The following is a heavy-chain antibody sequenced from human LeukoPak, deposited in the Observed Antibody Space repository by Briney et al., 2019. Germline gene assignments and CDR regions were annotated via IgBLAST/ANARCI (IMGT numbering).Heavy chain of an antibody. D-gene: IGHD2-21*02. CDR1: GXSISSYY. Sequence: SETLSLTCTVSGXSISSYYRSWIRQPAGKGLEWIGRIYSSGSTNYNPSFQSRVTMSLDTSKSQFSLKLSSVTAADTAVYYCAKVAVTGYNWFDPWGQGTLVTVSS. J-gene: IGHJ5*02. CDR2: IYSSGST. V-gene: IGHV4-4*07. CDR3: AKVAVTGYNWFDP.